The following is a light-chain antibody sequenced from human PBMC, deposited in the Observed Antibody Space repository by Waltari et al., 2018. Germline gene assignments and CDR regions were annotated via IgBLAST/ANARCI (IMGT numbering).Light chain of an antibody. J-gene: IGKJ3*01. V-gene: IGKV1-39*01. Sequence: DIQMTQSPSSLSASVGDRVTITCRASQSISSDLNGYQQKPGKAPKLLIYAASSLQGGGPSRFSGSGSGTDFTLNISSMQPEEVATYYCQQSYSTPLTVGPGTKVEIK. CDR2: AAS. CDR1: QSISSD. CDR3: QQSYSTPLT.